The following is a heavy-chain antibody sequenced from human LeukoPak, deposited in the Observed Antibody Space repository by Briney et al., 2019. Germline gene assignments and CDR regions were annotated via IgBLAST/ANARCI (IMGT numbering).Heavy chain of an antibody. CDR1: GGSISSYY. CDR3: ARDLATVGATNLDY. CDR2: IYTSGST. V-gene: IGHV4-4*07. D-gene: IGHD1-26*01. Sequence: PSETLSLTCTVSGGSISSYYWSWIRQPAGKGLEWIGRIYTSGSTNYNPSLKSRVTISVDKSKNQFSLKLCSVTAADTAVYYCARDLATVGATNLDYWGQGTLVTVSS. J-gene: IGHJ4*02.